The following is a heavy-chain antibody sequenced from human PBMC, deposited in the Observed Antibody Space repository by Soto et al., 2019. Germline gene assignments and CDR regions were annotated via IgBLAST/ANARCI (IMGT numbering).Heavy chain of an antibody. V-gene: IGHV4-39*07. CDR1: GGSISSSSYY. CDR3: ARGEDAFFYYGLDV. J-gene: IGHJ6*02. CDR2: IYDTGISGYTPST. Sequence: SETLSLTCTVSGGSISSSSYYWGWIRQPPGKGLEWIAYIYDTGISGYTPSTSYNPSLKSRVTMSVDTSKSQFSLKLTSVTAADTAVYYCARGEDAFFYYGLDVWGQGITVTVSS.